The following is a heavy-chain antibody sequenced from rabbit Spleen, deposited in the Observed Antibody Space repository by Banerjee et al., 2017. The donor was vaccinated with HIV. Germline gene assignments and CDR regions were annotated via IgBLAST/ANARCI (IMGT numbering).Heavy chain of an antibody. CDR2: INAITGKP. V-gene: IGHV1S45*01. CDR3: ARGYASSSGLPTYYFNL. J-gene: IGHJ4*01. D-gene: IGHD1-1*01. CDR1: GFSFSNKAV. Sequence: LEESGGGLVQPEGSLTLTCTASGFSFSNKAVMCWVRQAPGKGLEWIACINAITGKPVYANWAKGRSTFSKTSSTTVTLQMTSLTAADTATYFCARGYASSSGLPTYYFNLWGQGTLVTVS.